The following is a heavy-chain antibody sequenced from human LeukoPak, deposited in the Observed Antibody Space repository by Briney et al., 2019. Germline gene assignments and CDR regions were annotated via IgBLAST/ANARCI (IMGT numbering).Heavy chain of an antibody. D-gene: IGHD3-22*01. CDR2: IYYSGST. CDR1: GGSISSSSHY. Sequence: PSETLSLTCTVSGGSISSSSHYWGWLRQPPGRGLEWIGSIYYSGSTYYNPSLKSRVTISVHTSKNQFSLRLSSVTAADTAVYFCARQKITTSDYWGQGTLVTVSS. J-gene: IGHJ4*02. V-gene: IGHV4-39*01. CDR3: ARQKITTSDY.